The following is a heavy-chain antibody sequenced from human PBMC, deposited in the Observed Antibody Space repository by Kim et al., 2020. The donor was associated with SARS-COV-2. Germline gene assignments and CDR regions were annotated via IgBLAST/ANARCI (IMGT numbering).Heavy chain of an antibody. CDR3: ARDKVAGDIWFDP. V-gene: IGHV1-69*13. J-gene: IGHJ5*02. Sequence: SVKVSCKAPGGTFSSYAISWVRQAPGQGLEWMGGIIPIFGTANYVQKFQGRVTITADESTSTAYMELSSLRSEDTAVYYCARDKVAGDIWFDPWGQGTLVTVSS. D-gene: IGHD2-15*01. CDR2: IIPIFGTA. CDR1: GGTFSSYA.